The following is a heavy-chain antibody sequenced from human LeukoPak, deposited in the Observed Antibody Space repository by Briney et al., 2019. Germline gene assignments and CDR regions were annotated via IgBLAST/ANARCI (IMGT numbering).Heavy chain of an antibody. CDR1: GFTFDDYA. Sequence: PGGSLRLSCAASGFTFDDYAMHWVRQAPGKGLEWVSGISWNSGSIGYADSVKGRFTISRDNAKNSLYLQMNSLRAEDTAVYYCARVSPLGSSYYYYGMDVWGQGTTVTVSS. V-gene: IGHV3-9*01. CDR2: ISWNSGSI. J-gene: IGHJ6*02. CDR3: ARVSPLGSSYYYYGMDV.